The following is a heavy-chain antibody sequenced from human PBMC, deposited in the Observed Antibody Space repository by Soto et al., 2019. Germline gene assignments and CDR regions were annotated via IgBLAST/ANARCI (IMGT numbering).Heavy chain of an antibody. CDR3: AKVSRGVVVPAAMD. J-gene: IGHJ4*01. CDR2: VSSSGGTT. Sequence: GGSLRLSCAASGFTFSSYGMSWVRQAPGKGLEWVSAVSSSGGTTNYAGSVKGRFTISRDNSKNTLYLQMNSLRAEDTAVYYCAKVSRGVVVPAAMDRGQGTLVTVSS. CDR1: GFTFSSYG. D-gene: IGHD2-2*01. V-gene: IGHV3-23*01.